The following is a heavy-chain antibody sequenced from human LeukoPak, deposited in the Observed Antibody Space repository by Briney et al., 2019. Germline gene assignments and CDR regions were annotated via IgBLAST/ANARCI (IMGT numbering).Heavy chain of an antibody. CDR2: ISYSGSNT. J-gene: IGHJ4*02. CDR1: GFTFSSYA. V-gene: IGHV3-23*01. D-gene: IGHD6-13*01. Sequence: GGSLRLSCAASGFTFSSYAMSWVRQAPGKGLEWVSGISYSGSNTYYADSVKGRFTISRDNSKNTLYLQMNSLRADDTAVYYCAKDFVAARLRPYYFDYWGQGTLVTVSS. CDR3: AKDFVAARLRPYYFDY.